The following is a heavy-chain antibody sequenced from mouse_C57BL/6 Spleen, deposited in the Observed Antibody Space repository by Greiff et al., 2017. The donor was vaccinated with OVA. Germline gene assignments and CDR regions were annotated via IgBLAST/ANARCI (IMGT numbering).Heavy chain of an antibody. D-gene: IGHD2-4*01. V-gene: IGHV1-55*01. Sequence: QVQLQQPGAELVKPGASVKMSCKASGYTFTSYWITWVKQRTGQGLEWIGDIYPGSGSTNYNEKFKSKATLTVDTSSSTDYMQLSILTSEYSAVYYCAREGLRAWFAYWCQGTLVTVSA. CDR3: AREGLRAWFAY. CDR1: GYTFTSYW. CDR2: IYPGSGST. J-gene: IGHJ3*01.